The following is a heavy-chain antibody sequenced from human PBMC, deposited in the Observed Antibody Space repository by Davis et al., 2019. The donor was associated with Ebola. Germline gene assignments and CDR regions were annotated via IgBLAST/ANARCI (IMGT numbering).Heavy chain of an antibody. V-gene: IGHV1-69*04. CDR1: GGTFSSYA. CDR2: IIPILGIA. Sequence: AASVKVSCKASGGTFSSYAISWVRQAPGQGLEWMGRIIPILGIANYAQKFQGRVTITADKSTSTAYMELSSLRSEDTAVYYCATDVEMATFRPGYFDYWGQGTLVTVSS. D-gene: IGHD5-24*01. CDR3: ATDVEMATFRPGYFDY. J-gene: IGHJ4*02.